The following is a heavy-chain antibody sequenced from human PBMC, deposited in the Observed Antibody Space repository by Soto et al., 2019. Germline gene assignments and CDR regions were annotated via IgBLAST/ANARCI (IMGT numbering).Heavy chain of an antibody. J-gene: IGHJ6*03. D-gene: IGHD1-7*01. CDR1: GDSVSSNSAA. Sequence: SQTLSRTCAISGDSVSSNSAAWKWIRLSPSRGLEWLARTYYRSRWYNDYAVSVRSRITVNPDTSKNQFSLQLTSVTPEDTAVYYCAGTTSHQWYYMDVWGKGTTVTVSS. V-gene: IGHV6-1*01. CDR3: AGTTSHQWYYMDV. CDR2: TYYRSRWYN.